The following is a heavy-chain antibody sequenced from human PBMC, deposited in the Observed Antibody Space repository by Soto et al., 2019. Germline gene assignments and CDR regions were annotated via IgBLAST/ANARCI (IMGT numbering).Heavy chain of an antibody. D-gene: IGHD6-19*01. CDR2: VSIGGST. CDR1: GFTFSSYA. Sequence: TGGSLRLSCAASGFTFSSYAMGWVRRGPGKGLEWVAVVSIGGSTHYADSVKGRFTISRDNAKNSLYLQMNSLRAEDTAVYYCAREFSSGVYWGQGTLVTVSS. V-gene: IGHV3-48*03. J-gene: IGHJ4*02. CDR3: AREFSSGVY.